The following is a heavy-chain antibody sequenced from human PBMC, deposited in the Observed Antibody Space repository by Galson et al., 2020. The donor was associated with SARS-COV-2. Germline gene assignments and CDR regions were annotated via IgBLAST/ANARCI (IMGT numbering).Heavy chain of an antibody. Sequence: ASETLSLTCTVSGASISSYYWSWIRQPPGKGLEWIGYIYYSWSTNNNPSLKSRVTISVDTSKNQFSLKLSSVTAADTAVYYCARLSTYSSGWYGWFDPWGQGTLVTVSS. J-gene: IGHJ5*02. CDR3: ARLSTYSSGWYGWFDP. CDR1: GASISSYY. V-gene: IGHV4-59*01. D-gene: IGHD6-19*01. CDR2: IYYSWST.